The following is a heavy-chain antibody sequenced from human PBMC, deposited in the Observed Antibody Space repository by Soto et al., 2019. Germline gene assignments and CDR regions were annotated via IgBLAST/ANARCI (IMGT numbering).Heavy chain of an antibody. D-gene: IGHD5-12*01. CDR1: GYTFTSNA. J-gene: IGHJ3*02. V-gene: IGHV1-18*01. Sequence: GASVKVSCKASGYTFTSNAISWVRQAPGQGLEWMGWISAYNGNTNYAQKLQGRVTMTTDTSTSTAYMELRSLRSDDTAVYYCASEGYSGYDWSIGGAFDIWGQGTMVTVSS. CDR2: ISAYNGNT. CDR3: ASEGYSGYDWSIGGAFDI.